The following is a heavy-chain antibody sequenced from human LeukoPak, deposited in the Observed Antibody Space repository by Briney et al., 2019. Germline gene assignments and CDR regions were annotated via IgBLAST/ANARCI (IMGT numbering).Heavy chain of an antibody. CDR1: GTRDD. D-gene: IGHD1-1*01. V-gene: IGHV1-8*01. Sequence: ASVKVSCKTPGTRDDINWVRQAPGQGLEWVGWMNPNDDTGYAQKFQGRVTFTRNSSLRTVYMELRSLTSEDTAAYYCAKYERRGFDPWGQGTLVTVSS. J-gene: IGHJ5*02. CDR2: MNPNDDT. CDR3: AKYERRGFDP.